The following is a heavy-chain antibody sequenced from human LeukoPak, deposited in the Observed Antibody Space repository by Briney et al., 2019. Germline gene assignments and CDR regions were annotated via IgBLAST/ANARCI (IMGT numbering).Heavy chain of an antibody. CDR3: ARGTTDAY. J-gene: IGHJ4*02. V-gene: IGHV1-46*01. Sequence: ASVKVSCKASGYTCTSYYIDWVRLAPGQGLEWMGVINPSGGSTRYAQKFQGRVTMTGDPSTRTVYMELSSLTSDDTAVYYCARGTTDAYWGQGTPVTVSS. CDR1: GYTCTSYY. CDR2: INPSGGST. D-gene: IGHD1-1*01.